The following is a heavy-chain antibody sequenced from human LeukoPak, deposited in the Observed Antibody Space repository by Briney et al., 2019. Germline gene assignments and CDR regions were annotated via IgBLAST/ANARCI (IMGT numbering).Heavy chain of an antibody. CDR2: IYYTGST. J-gene: IGHJ6*02. CDR1: GGSISTYY. D-gene: IGHD2-21*02. Sequence: LETLSLTCTVSGGSISTYYWSWIRQPPGKGLEWIGYIYYTGSTNYNPSLKSRVTISVDTSKNQFSLKLTPVTAADTAVYYCARHRPICGGDCYAGANYYYYYDMDVWGQGTTVTVSS. V-gene: IGHV4-59*08. CDR3: ARHRPICGGDCYAGANYYYYYDMDV.